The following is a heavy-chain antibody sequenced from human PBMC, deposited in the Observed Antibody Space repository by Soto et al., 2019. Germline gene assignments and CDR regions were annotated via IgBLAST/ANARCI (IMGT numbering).Heavy chain of an antibody. D-gene: IGHD3-16*01. V-gene: IGHV1-69*12. CDR1: GGTFSSYA. J-gene: IGHJ3*02. CDR3: ARDRFMITFGGVGDGRWFAFDI. CDR2: IIPIFGTA. Sequence: QVQLVQSGAEVKKPGSSVKVSCKASGGTFSSYAISWVRQAPGQGLEWMGGIIPIFGTANYAQKFQGRVTITADESTSTAYMELSSLRSEDTAVYYCARDRFMITFGGVGDGRWFAFDIWGQGTMVTVSS.